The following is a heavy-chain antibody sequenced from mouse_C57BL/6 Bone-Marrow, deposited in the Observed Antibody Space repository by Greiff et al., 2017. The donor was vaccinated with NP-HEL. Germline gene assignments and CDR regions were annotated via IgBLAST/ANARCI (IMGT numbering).Heavy chain of an antibody. Sequence: VQLHHSGPFLFKPRASVKMSCKASGYTFTDYYMNWVKQSHGKSLEWIGVINPYNGGTSYNPKFTGQATLTVDKSSSTAYMELNSLTSEDSAVYYCAGQLRQRNYFDDWGKGTTLTVSS. CDR3: AGQLRQRNYFDD. CDR1: GYTFTDYY. V-gene: IGHV1-19*01. J-gene: IGHJ2*01. D-gene: IGHD3-2*02. CDR2: INPYNGGT.